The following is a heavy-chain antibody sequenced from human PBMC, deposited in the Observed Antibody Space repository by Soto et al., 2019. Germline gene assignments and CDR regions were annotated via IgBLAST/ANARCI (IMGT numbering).Heavy chain of an antibody. CDR2: INPSGGGT. CDR1: GGTFSSYA. CDR3: SISTADFDY. D-gene: IGHD3-9*01. V-gene: IGHV1-46*03. Sequence: ASVKVSCMASGGTFSSYAISWVRQAPGQGLEWMGIINPSGGGTRYAQKFQGRVTMTRDTSTSTVYMELSSLRSDDTAVYYCSISTADFDYWGRGSLVTVSP. J-gene: IGHJ4*02.